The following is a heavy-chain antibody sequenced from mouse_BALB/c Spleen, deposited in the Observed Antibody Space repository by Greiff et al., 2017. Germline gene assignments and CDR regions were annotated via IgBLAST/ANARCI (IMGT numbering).Heavy chain of an antibody. CDR1: GYTFTSYW. D-gene: IGHD2-2*01. CDR2: INPSTGYT. J-gene: IGHJ3*01. V-gene: IGHV1-7*01. CDR3: ARGGYDGAWFAY. Sequence: QVQLKQSGAELAKPGASVKMSCKASGYTFTSYWMHWVKQRPGQGLEWIGYINPSTGYTEYNQKFKDKATLTADKSSSTAYMQLSSLTSEDSAVYYCARGGYDGAWFAYWGQGTLVTVSA.